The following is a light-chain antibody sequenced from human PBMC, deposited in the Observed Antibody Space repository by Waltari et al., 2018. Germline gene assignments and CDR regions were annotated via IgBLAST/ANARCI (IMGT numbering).Light chain of an antibody. V-gene: IGKV3-20*01. CDR1: QSVSSNF. J-gene: IGKJ4*01. CDR2: GAS. CDR3: QQYGRSPLT. Sequence: IVLTQSPGTLSLSPRASVTLSSRASQSVSSNFLAWYQQKPGQAHRLLIYGASSRATGIPDKFSGSGSGTDFTLTINRLEPEDFAVYYCQQYGRSPLTFGGGTKVEIK.